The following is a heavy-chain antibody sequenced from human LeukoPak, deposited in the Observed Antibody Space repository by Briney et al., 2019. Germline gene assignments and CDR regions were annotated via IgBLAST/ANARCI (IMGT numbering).Heavy chain of an antibody. CDR3: ATSLYYDFWSRGIRSQNWFVT. CDR2: IDPEDGET. Sequence: ASVKVSCKVSGYTLTELSMHLVRQAPGKGLEWTGGIDPEDGETIYARKFQGRVTMTEDTSTDTAYMELSSLRSEDTALYYRATSLYYDFWSRGIRSQNWFVTLGQGTLVSVSS. J-gene: IGHJ5*02. CDR1: GYTLTELS. V-gene: IGHV1-24*01. D-gene: IGHD3-3*01.